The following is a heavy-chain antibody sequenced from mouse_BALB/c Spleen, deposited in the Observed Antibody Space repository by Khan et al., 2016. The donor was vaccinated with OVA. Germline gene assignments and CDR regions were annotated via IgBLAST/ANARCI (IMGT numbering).Heavy chain of an antibody. CDR2: INPSIGAT. V-gene: IGHV1-4*01. D-gene: IGHD1-1*02. CDR3: ARRGLRWDFDY. CDR1: GYTFFNYW. J-gene: IGHJ2*01. Sequence: QVRLQQSGAELATPAASVTMSCKASGYTFFNYWILWVQQSPGQGLEWLGFINPSIGATENNQNFKDKATLTADKSSRTSNMQLSSLTSEDSAVYYCARRGLRWDFDYWGQGTTLTVSS.